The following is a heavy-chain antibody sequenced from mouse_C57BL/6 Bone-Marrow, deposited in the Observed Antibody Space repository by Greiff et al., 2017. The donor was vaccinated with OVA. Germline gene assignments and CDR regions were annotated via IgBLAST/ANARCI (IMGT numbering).Heavy chain of an antibody. Sequence: VQLQQPGAELVKPGASVKLSCKASGYTFTSYWMQWVKQRPGQGLEWIGEIDPSDSYTNYNQKFKGKATLTVDTSSSTAYMQLSSLTSEDSAVYYCAGSPQFITTVVATDYYAMDYWGQGTSVTVSS. J-gene: IGHJ4*01. CDR1: GYTFTSYW. V-gene: IGHV1-50*01. CDR3: AGSPQFITTVVATDYYAMDY. D-gene: IGHD1-1*01. CDR2: IDPSDSYT.